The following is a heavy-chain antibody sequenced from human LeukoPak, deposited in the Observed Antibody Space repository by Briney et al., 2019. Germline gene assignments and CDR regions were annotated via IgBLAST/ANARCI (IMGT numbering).Heavy chain of an antibody. CDR2: ISSSGNSR. CDR3: ARKSDYYDSSGYYSTCMDV. D-gene: IGHD3-22*01. V-gene: IGHV3-48*04. CDR1: GFILSNYR. Sequence: PGGSLRLSCAASGFILSNYRMNWVRQAPGKGLEWVSYISSSGNSREYADSVKGRFTISRDNAKNTLYLQMNSLRAEDTAVYYCARKSDYYDSSGYYSTCMDVWGQGTTVTVSS. J-gene: IGHJ6*02.